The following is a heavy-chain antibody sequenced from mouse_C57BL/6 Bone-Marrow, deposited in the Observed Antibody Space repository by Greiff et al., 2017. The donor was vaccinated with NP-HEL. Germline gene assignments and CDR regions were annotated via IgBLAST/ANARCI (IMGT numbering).Heavy chain of an antibody. CDR2: IYPGGGYT. Sequence: VQLQQSGAELVRPGTSVKMSCKASGYTFTNYWIGWAKQRPGHGLEWIGNIYPGGGYTNYNEKFKGKATLTADKSSSTAYRQFSSLTSEDSAIYYCARGYYGSSYYFDYWGQGTTLTVSS. J-gene: IGHJ2*01. CDR1: GYTFTNYW. CDR3: ARGYYGSSYYFDY. D-gene: IGHD1-1*01. V-gene: IGHV1-63*01.